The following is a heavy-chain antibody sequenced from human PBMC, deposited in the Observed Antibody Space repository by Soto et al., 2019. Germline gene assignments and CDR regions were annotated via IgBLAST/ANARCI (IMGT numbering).Heavy chain of an antibody. D-gene: IGHD3-16*01. CDR3: AKTPGGGYYYGMDV. CDR1: GFTFSNYA. V-gene: IGHV3-23*01. Sequence: GGSLRLSCAASGFTFSNYAMAWVRRAPGKGLEWVSAITPSGGSTYYADPVKGRFTISRDNSKNTLYLQMNSLRAEDTALYYCAKTPGGGYYYGMDVWGQGTTVTVSS. CDR2: ITPSGGST. J-gene: IGHJ6*02.